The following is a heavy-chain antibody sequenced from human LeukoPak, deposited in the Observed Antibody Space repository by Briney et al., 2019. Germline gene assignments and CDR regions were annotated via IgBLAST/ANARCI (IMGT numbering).Heavy chain of an antibody. CDR3: ARAFITGIDYFDY. D-gene: IGHD1-20*01. Sequence: GGSLRLSCAASGFTFSTYWMSWVRQAPGKGLEWVANIKHDGSEKYYVGSVKGRFTISRDNAKNSLYLQMNSLRAEDTAVYYCARAFITGIDYFDYWGQGTLVTVSS. V-gene: IGHV3-7*01. J-gene: IGHJ4*02. CDR2: IKHDGSEK. CDR1: GFTFSTYW.